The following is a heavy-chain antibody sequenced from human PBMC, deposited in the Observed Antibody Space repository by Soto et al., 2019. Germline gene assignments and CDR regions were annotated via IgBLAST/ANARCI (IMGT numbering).Heavy chain of an antibody. CDR1: GYTFTSYG. D-gene: IGHD2-15*01. V-gene: IGHV1-18*01. Sequence: QVQLVQSGAEVKKPGASVKVSCKASGYTFTSYGISWVRQAPGQGLEWMGWISAYNGNTNYAQKLQGRVTLTTDTSTSAAYMELGSLSSDDTAVYYCARVRRLLRYDEDAFDIWGQGTMVTVSS. CDR3: ARVRRLLRYDEDAFDI. CDR2: ISAYNGNT. J-gene: IGHJ3*02.